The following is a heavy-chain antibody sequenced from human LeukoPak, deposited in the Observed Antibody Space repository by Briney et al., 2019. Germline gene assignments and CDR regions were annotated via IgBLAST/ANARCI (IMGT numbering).Heavy chain of an antibody. CDR3: ARGRGYSGYDSYYFDY. V-gene: IGHV4-34*01. D-gene: IGHD5-12*01. J-gene: IGHJ4*02. Sequence: TSETLSLTCAVYGGSFSGYYWSWIRQPPGKGLEWIGEITHSGSTNYNPSLKSRVIISVDTSKNQFSLKLSSVTAADTAVYYCARGRGYSGYDSYYFDYWGQGTLVTVSS. CDR2: ITHSGST. CDR1: GGSFSGYY.